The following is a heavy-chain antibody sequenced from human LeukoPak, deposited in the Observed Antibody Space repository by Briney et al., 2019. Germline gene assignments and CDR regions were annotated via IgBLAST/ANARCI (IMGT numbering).Heavy chain of an antibody. Sequence: ASVKVSCKASGYTFSAYYIHWLRQAPGQGLEWMGWIHPDSGGTNYLETFQGRVTMTRDTPVTTIYMELNNLRSDDTAVYYCARVGWFGEMYFDLWGRGTLVSVSP. J-gene: IGHJ2*01. CDR3: ARVGWFGEMYFDL. V-gene: IGHV1-2*02. D-gene: IGHD3-10*01. CDR2: IHPDSGGT. CDR1: GYTFSAYY.